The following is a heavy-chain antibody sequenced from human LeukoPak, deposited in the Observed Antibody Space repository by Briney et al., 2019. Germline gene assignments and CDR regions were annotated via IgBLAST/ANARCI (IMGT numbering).Heavy chain of an antibody. CDR1: GFTFSSYW. V-gene: IGHV3-7*01. CDR3: ASQPYYYDSSGYYPRRGFDY. J-gene: IGHJ4*03. D-gene: IGHD3-22*01. Sequence: GGSLRLSCAASGFTFSSYWMSWVRQAPGKGLEWVANIKQDGSEKYYVDSVKGRFTISRDNAKNSLYLQMNSLRAEDTAVYYCASQPYYYDSSGYYPRRGFDYWGKGTTVTVSS. CDR2: IKQDGSEK.